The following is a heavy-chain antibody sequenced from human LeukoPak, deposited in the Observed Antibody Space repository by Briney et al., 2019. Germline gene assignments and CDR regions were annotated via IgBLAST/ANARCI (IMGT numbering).Heavy chain of an antibody. V-gene: IGHV3-66*01. CDR1: ELTFSTYE. D-gene: IGHD1-26*01. CDR2: IYSGGST. CDR3: ARDRGVGDGIDSFDI. Sequence: GGSLRLSCAASELTFSTYEMNWVRQAPGKGLEWVSVIYSGGSTYYAESVKGRFTISRDNSKNTLYLQMNSLRAEDTAVYYCARDRGVGDGIDSFDIWGQGTMVTVSS. J-gene: IGHJ3*02.